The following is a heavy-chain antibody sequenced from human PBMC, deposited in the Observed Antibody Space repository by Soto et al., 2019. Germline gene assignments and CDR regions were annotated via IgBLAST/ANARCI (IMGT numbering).Heavy chain of an antibody. CDR2: INHSGSTSGST. CDR1: GGSLSGYY. J-gene: IGHJ5*02. CDR3: ARQHSTCVLDP. D-gene: IGHD6-13*01. V-gene: IGHV4-34*01. Sequence: SETLSLTCAVYGGSLSGYYWSWIRQPPGKGLEWIGEINHSGSTSGSTNYNPSLKSRVTISVDTSKNQFSLNLSSVTAADTAVYFCARQHSTCVLDPWGQGTLVTVS.